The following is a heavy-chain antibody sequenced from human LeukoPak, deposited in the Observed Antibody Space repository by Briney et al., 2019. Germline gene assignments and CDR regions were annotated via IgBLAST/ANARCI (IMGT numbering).Heavy chain of an antibody. D-gene: IGHD6-13*01. CDR1: GFTFSSYW. V-gene: IGHV3-74*01. CDR2: MNSDGSST. Sequence: GGSLRLSCAASGFTFSSYWMHWVRQAPRKGPVWGSSMNSDGSSTTYVDSVKGRVTISRDNAKHTLYMQINSLRVEATAVYYCARGSKYSRSWYVDYWGPGTLVTVSS. CDR3: ARGSKYSRSWYVDY. J-gene: IGHJ4*02.